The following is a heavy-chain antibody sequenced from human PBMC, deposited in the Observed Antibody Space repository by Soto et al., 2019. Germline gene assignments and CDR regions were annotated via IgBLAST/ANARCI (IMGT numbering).Heavy chain of an antibody. Sequence: QVQLVQSGAEVKKPGASVKVSCKASGYTFSTYGFSWVRQAPGQGLEWMGWISAFNGNTNYAQKCQGRVTMTTDTSTSTAYMELRSLGSDDTAVYYCARDGNSGSFDYWGQGTLVTVSS. J-gene: IGHJ4*02. D-gene: IGHD1-26*01. V-gene: IGHV1-18*01. CDR3: ARDGNSGSFDY. CDR1: GYTFSTYG. CDR2: ISAFNGNT.